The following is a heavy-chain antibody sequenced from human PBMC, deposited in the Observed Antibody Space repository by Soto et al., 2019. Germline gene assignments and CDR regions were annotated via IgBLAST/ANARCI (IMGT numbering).Heavy chain of an antibody. CDR2: IYSGGST. CDR3: AREGPDAEYFQH. CDR1: GFTVSSNY. Sequence: GSLRLSCAASGFTVSSNYMSWVRQAPGKGLEWVSVIYSGGSTYYADSVKGRFTISRDNSKNTLYLQMNSLRAEDTAVYYCAREGPDAEYFQHWGQGTLVTVSS. J-gene: IGHJ1*01. V-gene: IGHV3-66*01.